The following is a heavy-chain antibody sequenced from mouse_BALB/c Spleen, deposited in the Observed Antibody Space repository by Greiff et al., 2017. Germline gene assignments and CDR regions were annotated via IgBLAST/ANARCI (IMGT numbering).Heavy chain of an antibody. J-gene: IGHJ4*01. Sequence: EVMLVESGGDLVKPGGSLKLSCAASGFTFSSYGMSWVRQTPDKRLEWVATISSGGSYTYYPDSVKGRFTISRDNAKNTLYLQMSSLKSEDTAMYYCARHPHYYGDYAMDYWGQGTSVTVSS. CDR2: ISSGGSYT. V-gene: IGHV5-6*01. CDR1: GFTFSSYG. D-gene: IGHD1-2*01. CDR3: ARHPHYYGDYAMDY.